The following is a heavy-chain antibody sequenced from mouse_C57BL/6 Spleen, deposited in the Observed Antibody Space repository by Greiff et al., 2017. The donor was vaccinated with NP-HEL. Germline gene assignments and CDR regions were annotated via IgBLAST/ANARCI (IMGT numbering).Heavy chain of an antibody. CDR3: ARGYYGSSPYFDV. D-gene: IGHD1-1*01. CDR2: IDPSDGYT. V-gene: IGHV1-50*01. Sequence: QVQLQQPGAELVKPGASVKLSCKASGYTFTSYWMQWVKQRPGQGLEWIGEIDPSDGYTNYNQKFKGKATLTVDTSSSTAYMQLSSLTSEDSAVYYCARGYYGSSPYFDVWGTGTTVTVSS. J-gene: IGHJ1*03. CDR1: GYTFTSYW.